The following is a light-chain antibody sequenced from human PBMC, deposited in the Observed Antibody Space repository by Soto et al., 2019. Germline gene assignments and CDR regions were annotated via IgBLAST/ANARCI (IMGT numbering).Light chain of an antibody. V-gene: IGKV1-39*01. CDR2: AAS. CDR3: QQSFSFPLT. CDR1: QTIISY. J-gene: IGKJ4*01. Sequence: DIQMSQSPSSLSASVGDTVTITCRASQTIISYLNWYQEKPGRTPNLLIYAASSLQSGVPSRFSGSGSGTDFTLTISSLQPEDFATYYCQQSFSFPLTFGGGTKVEIK.